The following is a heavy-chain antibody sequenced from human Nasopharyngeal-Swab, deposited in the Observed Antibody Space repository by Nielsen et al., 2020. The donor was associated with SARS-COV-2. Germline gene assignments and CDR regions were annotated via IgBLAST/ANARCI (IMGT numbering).Heavy chain of an antibody. CDR1: GFTCRSYG. D-gene: IGHD1-26*01. V-gene: IGHV3-33*01. Sequence: GGSLRLSCAASGFTCRSYGMHWVRQAPGKGLEWVAVIWYDGSNKYYADSVKGRFTISRDNSKNTLYLQMNSLRTEDTAVYYCARDTGGSPGYWGQGTLVTVSS. CDR2: IWYDGSNK. CDR3: ARDTGGSPGY. J-gene: IGHJ4*02.